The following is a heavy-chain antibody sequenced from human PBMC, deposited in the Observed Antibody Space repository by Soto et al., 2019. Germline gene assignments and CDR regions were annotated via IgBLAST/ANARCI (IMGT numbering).Heavy chain of an antibody. V-gene: IGHV1-8*01. Sequence: ASVKVSCKASGYTFTSYDIKWVRQATGQGIEWTGWMNPNSGNTGYAQKFQGRVTMTRHTSISTAYMELRSLRSDDTAVYYCARVPAAPHTFDYWGQGTLVTGSS. CDR2: MNPNSGNT. J-gene: IGHJ4*02. CDR1: GYTFTSYD. D-gene: IGHD2-2*01. CDR3: ARVPAAPHTFDY.